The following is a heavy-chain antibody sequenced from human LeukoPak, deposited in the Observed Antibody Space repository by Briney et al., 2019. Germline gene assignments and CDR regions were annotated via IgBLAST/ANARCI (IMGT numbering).Heavy chain of an antibody. D-gene: IGHD3-10*01. Sequence: HPGGSLRLSCAASGFTVSSSYMTWVRQAPGKGLEWVSVIRSGGSTVYAGSVKGRFTISRDNSKNTLYLQLNSLRAEDTAVYYCAREGSGRTAYNDGLDVWGQGTMVTVSS. J-gene: IGHJ3*01. V-gene: IGHV3-53*01. CDR2: IRSGGST. CDR3: AREGSGRTAYNDGLDV. CDR1: GFTVSSSY.